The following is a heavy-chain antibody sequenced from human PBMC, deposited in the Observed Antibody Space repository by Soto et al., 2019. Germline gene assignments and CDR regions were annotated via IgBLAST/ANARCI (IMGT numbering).Heavy chain of an antibody. CDR1: GDSVSRDGYS. V-gene: IGHV4-30-2*01. CDR3: TREMSYYFDS. J-gene: IGHJ4*01. CDR2: IYHRGDT. Sequence: QVQLQESGSGLVKPSQTLVLTCTVSGDSVSRDGYSWSWFRQPPGKGLEWIGYIYHRGDTYYNPTLNSRVTTSLDKSKNHFSLKLASVTAADTAVYYRTREMSYYFDSWGHGTLVTVSS.